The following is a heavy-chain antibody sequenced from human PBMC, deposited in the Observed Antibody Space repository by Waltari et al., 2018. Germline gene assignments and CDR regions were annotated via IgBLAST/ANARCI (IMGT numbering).Heavy chain of an antibody. J-gene: IGHJ3*02. CDR3: ARVGYDLDAFDI. Sequence: QVQLVQSGAEVKKPGSSVKVSCKASGGTFSSYAISWVRQAPGQGLEWMGGIIPILGIANYAQKFQGRVTITADESTSTAYMELSSLRSEDTAGYYCARVGYDLDAFDIWGQGTMVTVSS. CDR2: IIPILGIA. CDR1: GGTFSSYA. D-gene: IGHD5-12*01. V-gene: IGHV1-69*04.